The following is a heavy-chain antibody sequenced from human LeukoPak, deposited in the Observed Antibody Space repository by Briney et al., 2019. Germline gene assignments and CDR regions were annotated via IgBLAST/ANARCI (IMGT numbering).Heavy chain of an antibody. Sequence: GGSLRLSCAASRFTVSRNHMSWVRQAPGKGLVWVSRINSVGTYADSVKGRFTISRDNAKNTVYLDMNSLRAEDTAVYYCATGGNSGLEYWGQGTLVTVSS. V-gene: IGHV3-74*01. CDR1: RFTVSRNH. CDR2: INSVG. J-gene: IGHJ4*02. CDR3: ATGGNSGLEY. D-gene: IGHD4-23*01.